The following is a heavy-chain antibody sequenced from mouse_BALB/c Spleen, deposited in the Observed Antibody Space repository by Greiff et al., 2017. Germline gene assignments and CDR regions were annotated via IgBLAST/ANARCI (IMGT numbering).Heavy chain of an antibody. J-gene: IGHJ4*01. Sequence: VKLMESGPGLVAPSQSLSITCTVSGFSLTSYGVHWVRQPPGKGLEWLGVIWAGGSTNYNSALMSRLSISKDNSKSQVFLKMNSLQTDDTAMYYCAREGTTMITSYAMDYWGQGTSVTVSS. CDR1: GFSLTSYG. V-gene: IGHV2-9*02. D-gene: IGHD2-4*01. CDR2: IWAGGST. CDR3: AREGTTMITSYAMDY.